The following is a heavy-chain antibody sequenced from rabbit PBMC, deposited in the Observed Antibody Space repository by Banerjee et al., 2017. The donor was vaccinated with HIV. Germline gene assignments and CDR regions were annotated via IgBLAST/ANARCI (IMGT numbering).Heavy chain of an antibody. J-gene: IGHJ6*01. V-gene: IGHV1S45*01. D-gene: IGHD6-1*01. CDR3: ASSAYVDYSYAVDL. Sequence: QEQLVESGGGLVKPGASLTLTCTASGFSFSSGYWICWVRQAPGKGLEWIACIYGGSSGSTDYASWAKGRFTISKTSSTTVTLQMTSLTAADTATYFCASSAYVDYSYAVDLWGPGTLVTVS. CDR1: GFSFSSGYW. CDR2: IYGGSSGST.